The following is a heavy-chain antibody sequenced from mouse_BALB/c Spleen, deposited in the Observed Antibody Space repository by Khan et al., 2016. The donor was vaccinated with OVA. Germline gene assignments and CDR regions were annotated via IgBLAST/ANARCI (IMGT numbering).Heavy chain of an antibody. V-gene: IGHV5-6-5*01. J-gene: IGHJ3*01. CDR3: ARDDWFDY. CDR2: ISSGDTT. Sequence: EVELVESGGGLVKPGGSLKLSCAASGFTFSNYGVSWVRQTPEKRLEWVASISSGDTTYYQDSVKGRLTISRDNARNILYLQMSSLRSEDTAMYYCARDDWFDYWGQGTLVTVSA. CDR1: GFTFSNYG.